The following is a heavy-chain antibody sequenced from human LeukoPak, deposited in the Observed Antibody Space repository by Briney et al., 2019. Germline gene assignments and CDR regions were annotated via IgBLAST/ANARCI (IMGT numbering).Heavy chain of an antibody. J-gene: IGHJ4*02. CDR1: GFTFSSYW. D-gene: IGHD5-12*01. Sequence: GGSLRLSCAASGFTFSSYWMSWVRQAPGKGLEWVANIKQDGSEKYCVDSVKGRFTISRDNAKSSLYLQMNSLRAEDTAVYYCARDQATDYFDYWGQGTLVTVSS. CDR3: ARDQATDYFDY. V-gene: IGHV3-7*03. CDR2: IKQDGSEK.